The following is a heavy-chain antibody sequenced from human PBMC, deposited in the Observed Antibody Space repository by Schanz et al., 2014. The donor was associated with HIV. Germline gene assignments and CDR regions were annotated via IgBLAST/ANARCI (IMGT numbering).Heavy chain of an antibody. D-gene: IGHD3-10*01. CDR2: ISGSGGST. Sequence: EVRLLESGGGLVQRGGSLRLSCAASGFMFSTYSMHWVRQAPGKGLEWVSVISGSGGSTYYADSVKGRFTISRDNSKNTLYLQMNSLRAEDTAVYYCAKCPTMVRGTGMDVWGQGTTVTVSS. CDR3: AKCPTMVRGTGMDV. J-gene: IGHJ6*02. V-gene: IGHV3-23*01. CDR1: GFMFSTYS.